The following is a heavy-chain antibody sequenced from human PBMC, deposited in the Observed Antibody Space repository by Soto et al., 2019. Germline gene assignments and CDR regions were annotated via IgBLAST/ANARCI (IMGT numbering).Heavy chain of an antibody. D-gene: IGHD3-9*01. CDR1: GFTFSSYA. CDR2: ISGSGGST. J-gene: IGHJ4*02. V-gene: IGHV3-23*01. CDR3: AEAVHVDYDILTGYLTNFDF. Sequence: EVQLLESGGGLVQPGGSLRLSCAASGFTFSSYAMSWVRQAPGKGLEWVSAISGSGGSTYYADSVKGRFTISRDNSKNTLYMQMNSLRAEATAVYYCAEAVHVDYDILTGYLTNFDFWGQGTLVTVSS.